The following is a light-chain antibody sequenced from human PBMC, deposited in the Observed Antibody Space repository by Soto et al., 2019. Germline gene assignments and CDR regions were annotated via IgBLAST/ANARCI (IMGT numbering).Light chain of an antibody. CDR2: GAS. Sequence: EIRMTQFPATLSASPGERATLSCRAGQSVSSNLAWYQQKPGQAPRLLIYGASTRAIGIPARFSGSGSGTEFTLTISSLLSEDFAVYYCQQYNNWPPWTFGQGTKVDI. CDR1: QSVSSN. V-gene: IGKV3-15*01. J-gene: IGKJ1*01. CDR3: QQYNNWPPWT.